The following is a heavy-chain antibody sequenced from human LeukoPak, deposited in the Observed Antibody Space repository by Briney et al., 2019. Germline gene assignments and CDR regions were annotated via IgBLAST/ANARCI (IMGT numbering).Heavy chain of an antibody. CDR3: ATDFKGKNCGGDCPHDAFDI. CDR2: FDPEDGET. J-gene: IGHJ3*02. CDR1: GYTPTELS. V-gene: IGHV1-24*01. D-gene: IGHD2-21*02. Sequence: ASVKVSCKVSGYTPTELSMHWVRQAPGKGLEWMGGFDPEDGETIYAQKFQGRVTMTEDTSTDTAYMELSSLRSEDTAVYYCATDFKGKNCGGDCPHDAFDIWGQGTMVTVSS.